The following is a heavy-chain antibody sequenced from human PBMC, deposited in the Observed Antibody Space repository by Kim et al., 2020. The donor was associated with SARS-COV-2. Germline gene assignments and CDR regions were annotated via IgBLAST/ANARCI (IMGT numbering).Heavy chain of an antibody. CDR3: AKDSSRSGWYRTGD. CDR2: ISYDGSNK. D-gene: IGHD6-19*01. Sequence: GGSLRLSCAASGFTFSSYGMHWVRQAPGKGLEWVAVISYDGSNKYYADSVKGRFTISRDNSKNTLYLQMNSLRAEDTAVYYCAKDSSRSGWYRTGDRGQGTLVTVSS. V-gene: IGHV3-30*18. CDR1: GFTFSSYG. J-gene: IGHJ4*02.